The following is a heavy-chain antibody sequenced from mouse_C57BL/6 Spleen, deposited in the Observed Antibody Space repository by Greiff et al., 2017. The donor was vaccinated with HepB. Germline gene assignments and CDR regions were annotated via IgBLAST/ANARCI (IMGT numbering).Heavy chain of an antibody. CDR1: GFSLTSYG. Sequence: QVQLQQSGPGLVQPSQSLSITCTVSGFSLTSYGVHWVRQSPGKGLEWLGVIWRGGSTDYNAAFMSRLSITKDNSKSQVFFKMNSLQADDTAIYYCAKEGYGSSSWFAYWGQGTLVTVSA. D-gene: IGHD1-1*01. J-gene: IGHJ3*01. CDR3: AKEGYGSSSWFAY. V-gene: IGHV2-5*01. CDR2: IWRGGST.